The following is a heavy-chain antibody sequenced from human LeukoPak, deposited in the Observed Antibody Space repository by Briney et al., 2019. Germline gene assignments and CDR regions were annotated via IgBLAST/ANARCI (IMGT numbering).Heavy chain of an antibody. D-gene: IGHD2-21*01. J-gene: IGHJ4*02. Sequence: LSLTCAVYGGSFSGYYWSWIRQAPGKGLEWVSYISSSGSTIYYADSVKGRFTISRDNAKNSLYLQMNSLRAEDTALYHCVRGCGRASCPYYFEYWGQGILVTVSS. CDR2: ISSSGSTI. CDR3: VRGCGRASCPYYFEY. V-gene: IGHV3-11*04. CDR1: GGSFSGYY.